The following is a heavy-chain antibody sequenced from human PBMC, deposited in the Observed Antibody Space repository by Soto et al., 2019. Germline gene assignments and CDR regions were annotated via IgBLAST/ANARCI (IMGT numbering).Heavy chain of an antibody. J-gene: IGHJ6*02. V-gene: IGHV1-69*01. CDR1: GGTFSSYA. D-gene: IGHD3-10*01. CDR2: IIPIFGTA. Sequence: QVQLVQSGAEAKKPGSSVKVSCKASGGTFSSYAISWVRQAPGQGLEWMGGIIPIFGTANYAQKFQGRVTITADESTSTAYMELSSLRSEDTAVYYCARVVTMVRGVMAGMDVWGQGTTVTVSS. CDR3: ARVVTMVRGVMAGMDV.